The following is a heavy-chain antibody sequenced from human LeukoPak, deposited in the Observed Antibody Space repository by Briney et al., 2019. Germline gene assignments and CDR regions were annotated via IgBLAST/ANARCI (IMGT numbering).Heavy chain of an antibody. V-gene: IGHV3-9*01. D-gene: IGHD6-6*01. J-gene: IGHJ5*02. Sequence: GGSLRLSCTASGFTFDDYGMSWVRQAPGKGLEWVSGISWNSGSIGYADSVKGRFTISRDNAKNSLYLQMNSLRAEDTALYYCAKDMHSSSSGWFDPWGQGTLVTVSS. CDR1: GFTFDDYG. CDR2: ISWNSGSI. CDR3: AKDMHSSSSGWFDP.